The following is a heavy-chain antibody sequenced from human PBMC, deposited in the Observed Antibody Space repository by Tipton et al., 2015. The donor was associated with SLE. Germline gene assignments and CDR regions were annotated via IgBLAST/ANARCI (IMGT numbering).Heavy chain of an antibody. CDR1: GFTFSDYY. V-gene: IGHV3-11*06. J-gene: IGHJ1*01. Sequence: SLRLSCAASGFTFSDYYMSWIRQAPGKGLEWVSYISSSSSYANYADSVKGRFTISRDNAKNSLYLQMNSLRAEDTAVYYCAGSSGRGYFQHWGQGSLLTVSS. CDR2: ISSSSSYA. D-gene: IGHD6-19*01. CDR3: AGSSGRGYFQH.